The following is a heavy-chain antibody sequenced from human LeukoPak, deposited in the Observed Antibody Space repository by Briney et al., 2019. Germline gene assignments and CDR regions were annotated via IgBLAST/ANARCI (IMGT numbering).Heavy chain of an antibody. Sequence: ASVKVSCKASGGTFSSYAISWVRQAPGQGLEWMGRIIPILGIANHAQKFQGRVTITADKSTSTAYMELSSLRSEDTAVYYCASGSRGVTENWFDPWGQGTLVTVSS. V-gene: IGHV1-69*04. CDR1: GGTFSSYA. J-gene: IGHJ5*02. D-gene: IGHD4-11*01. CDR2: IIPILGIA. CDR3: ASGSRGVTENWFDP.